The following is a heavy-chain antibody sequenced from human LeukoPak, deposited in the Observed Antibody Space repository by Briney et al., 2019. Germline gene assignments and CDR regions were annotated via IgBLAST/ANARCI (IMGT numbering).Heavy chain of an antibody. CDR1: GYIFTSYS. Sequence: ASGKVSYTAAGYIFTSYSISWVRQAPGQGLEWMGGISAYNGDTNYVQKFQGRVTMTTDTSTSTAYMELKSLRSDDTAVYYCAREEGAPIAAANIWGLGTKVTVSS. J-gene: IGHJ3*02. CDR2: ISAYNGDT. V-gene: IGHV1-18*01. CDR3: AREEGAPIAAANI. D-gene: IGHD6-13*01.